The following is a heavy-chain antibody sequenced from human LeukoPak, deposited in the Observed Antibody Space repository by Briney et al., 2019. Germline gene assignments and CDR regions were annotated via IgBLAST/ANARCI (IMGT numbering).Heavy chain of an antibody. CDR3: AKNGQSGFSFDP. CDR1: GGSLNGYY. V-gene: IGHV4-34*01. CDR2: GGNSGGT. Sequence: SETLSLTCAVYGGSLNGYYWSWIRQPPGKGLEWIGEGGNSGGTKFNPSLKSRVTISADTSKNQFSLKLSSVTAADTAVYYCAKNGQSGFSFDPWGQGTLDTVSS. D-gene: IGHD1-26*01. J-gene: IGHJ5*02.